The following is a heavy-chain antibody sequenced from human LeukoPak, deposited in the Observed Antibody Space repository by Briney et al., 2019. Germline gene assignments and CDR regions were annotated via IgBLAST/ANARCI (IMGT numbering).Heavy chain of an antibody. Sequence: GASVKVSCKASGYTFTSYGISWVRQAPAQGLEWMGWISAYNGNTNSARKLQGRVTMTTDTSTSTAYMELRSLRSDDTAVYYCARDLVGRGDPLLDVWGKGTTVTVSS. V-gene: IGHV1-18*01. D-gene: IGHD4-17*01. J-gene: IGHJ6*04. CDR1: GYTFTSYG. CDR3: ARDLVGRGDPLLDV. CDR2: ISAYNGNT.